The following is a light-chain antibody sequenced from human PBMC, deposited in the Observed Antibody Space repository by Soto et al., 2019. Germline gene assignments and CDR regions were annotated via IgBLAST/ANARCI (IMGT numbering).Light chain of an antibody. Sequence: DIQMTQSPSSLSASVGDRVTITCRASQGISTYLIWYQQRQGNAPKLLIYASSNLVSVVPSRFTGSGSVTEFTRTISSLQPEDFATYYCQQSYRTPYTFGQGTKLETK. J-gene: IGKJ2*01. CDR2: ASS. V-gene: IGKV1-39*01. CDR1: QGISTY. CDR3: QQSYRTPYT.